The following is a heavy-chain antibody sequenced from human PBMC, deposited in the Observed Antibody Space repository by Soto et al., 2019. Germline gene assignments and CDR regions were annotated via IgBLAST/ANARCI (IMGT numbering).Heavy chain of an antibody. V-gene: IGHV3-48*02. CDR2: MSSGGDTI. Sequence: PGGSLRLSCAVSGFTFSPYSINWVRQAPGKGLEWISYMSSGGDTIYYADSVRGRFTVSRDNTKNPLYLQMDSLTDEDTAVYYCARDRSTIYGVVTPIDYWGQGTLVTVSS. D-gene: IGHD3-3*01. CDR1: GFTFSPYS. CDR3: ARDRSTIYGVVTPIDY. J-gene: IGHJ4*02.